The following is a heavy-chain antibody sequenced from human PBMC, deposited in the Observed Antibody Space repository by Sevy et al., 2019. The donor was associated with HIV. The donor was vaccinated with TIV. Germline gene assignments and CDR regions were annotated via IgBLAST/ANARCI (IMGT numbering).Heavy chain of an antibody. D-gene: IGHD3-9*01. CDR3: ARDDNYDIFTGYHDAFDI. J-gene: IGHJ3*02. Sequence: GGSLRLSCAASGFTFSSYWMSWVRQAPGKGLEWVANIKQDGSEKYYVDSVKGRFTISRDNAKNSLYLQMNSLRAEDTAVYYCARDDNYDIFTGYHDAFDIWGQGTMVTVSS. CDR1: GFTFSSYW. V-gene: IGHV3-7*01. CDR2: IKQDGSEK.